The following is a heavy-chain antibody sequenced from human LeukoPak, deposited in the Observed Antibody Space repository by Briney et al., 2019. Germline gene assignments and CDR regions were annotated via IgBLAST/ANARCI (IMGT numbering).Heavy chain of an antibody. V-gene: IGHV4-59*01. CDR2: IYYSGST. CDR1: GGSMGIYY. Sequence: SETLSLTCTVSGGSMGIYYWSWIRQPPGKGLEWIGYIYYSGSTNYNPSLKSRVTISVDTSKKQFSLRLSSVTAADTAVYYCAVTTVTSLTTVDYWGQGTLVTVSS. J-gene: IGHJ4*02. CDR3: AVTTVTSLTTVDY. D-gene: IGHD4-17*01.